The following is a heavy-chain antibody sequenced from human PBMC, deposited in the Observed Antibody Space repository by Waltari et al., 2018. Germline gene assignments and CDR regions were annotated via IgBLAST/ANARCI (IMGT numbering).Heavy chain of an antibody. J-gene: IGHJ4*02. CDR2: SRVRAHGGTP. V-gene: IGHV3-49*03. CDR3: TTWADGVDDYFDY. Sequence: EVQLVESGGGLVEPGRSLRLSCTGSGFTFGDYGVSWFRQAAGKGVEWVGFSRVRAHGGTPHYAASVKGRFTISRDDSNSIAYLQVNTLKTEDTALYYCTTWADGVDDYFDYWGQGTLVTVSS. CDR1: GFTFGDYG. D-gene: IGHD3-16*01.